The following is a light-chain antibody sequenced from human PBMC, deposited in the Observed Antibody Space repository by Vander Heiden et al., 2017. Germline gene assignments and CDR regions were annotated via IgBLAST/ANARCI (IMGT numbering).Light chain of an antibody. J-gene: IGLJ1*01. Sequence: QSVLTQPPSASGTPGQWVTISCSGSSSNIGSHTVNWYQQLPGTAPKLLIYNNDQRPSGGPDRFSGSKSGTSASLAISGLQSEDEADYSCASWDDSLNGYVFGTGTKVTVL. V-gene: IGLV1-44*01. CDR2: NND. CDR1: SSNIGSHT. CDR3: ASWDDSLNGYV.